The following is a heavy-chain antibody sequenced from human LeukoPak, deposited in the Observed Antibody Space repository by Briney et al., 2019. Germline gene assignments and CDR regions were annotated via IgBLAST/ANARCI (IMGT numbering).Heavy chain of an antibody. J-gene: IGHJ4*02. CDR2: IREDDNKD. V-gene: IGHV3-7*01. D-gene: IGHD1-26*01. CDR1: DFIFTKYW. Sequence: GGSLRLSCLGSDFIFTKYWMTWARQAPGKGLEWVANIREDDNKDNYIDSVRGRFTISRDNAKNSLYLQMNSLRAEDTAVYYCARDEVGGPLKYWGQGILVTVSS. CDR3: ARDEVGGPLKY.